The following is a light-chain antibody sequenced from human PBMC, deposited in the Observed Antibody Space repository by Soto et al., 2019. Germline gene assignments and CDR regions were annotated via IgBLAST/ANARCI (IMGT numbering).Light chain of an antibody. CDR2: DVS. CDR1: SSDVGAYNY. J-gene: IGLJ1*01. Sequence: QSVLTQPRSVSGSPGQSVTISCTGTSSDVGAYNYVSWYQQHPGKAPKLMTYDVSKRPSGVPDRFSGSKSGNTASLTISGLQAEDEADYYCSSYTSSITYVFGTGTKVTVL. V-gene: IGLV2-11*01. CDR3: SSYTSSITYV.